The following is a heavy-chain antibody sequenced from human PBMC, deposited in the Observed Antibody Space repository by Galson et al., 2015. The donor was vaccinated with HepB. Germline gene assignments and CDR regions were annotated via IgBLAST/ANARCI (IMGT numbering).Heavy chain of an antibody. D-gene: IGHD6-19*01. CDR2: ISAYNGNT. V-gene: IGHV1-18*01. CDR1: GYTFASYG. J-gene: IGHJ4*02. CDR3: ARGPARVTRAFYSSGWWGYDY. Sequence: SVKVSCKASGYTFASYGISWVRQAPGQGLEWMGWISAYNGNTNYAQKLQGRVTMTTDTSTSTAYMELRSLRSDDTAVYYCARGPARVTRAFYSSGWWGYDYWGQGTLVTVSS.